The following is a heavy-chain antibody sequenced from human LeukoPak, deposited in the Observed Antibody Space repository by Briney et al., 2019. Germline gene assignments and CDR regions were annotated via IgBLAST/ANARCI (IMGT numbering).Heavy chain of an antibody. J-gene: IGHJ4*02. CDR2: ISSDGSNK. V-gene: IGHV3-30-3*01. CDR3: SRGQWLVEQTFDY. CDR1: GFSFSTFA. D-gene: IGHD6-19*01. Sequence: GGSLRLSCAASGFSFSTFAMHWARQAPGKGLEWVAVISSDGSNKYTADSVKGRFTISRDNSKNTLYLQMNSLRAEDTAVYYCSRGQWLVEQTFDYWGQGPLVTVAS.